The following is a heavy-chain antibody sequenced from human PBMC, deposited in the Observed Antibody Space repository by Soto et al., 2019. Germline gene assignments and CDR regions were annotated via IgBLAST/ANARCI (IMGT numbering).Heavy chain of an antibody. D-gene: IGHD2-8*01. CDR3: ARAVTWCLDV. V-gene: IGHV3-48*02. Sequence: EVQLVESGGGLVQPGGSLRLSCAAAGFTFSLYSMSWVGQAPGKGLEWVSYISRSSTGIHYADSVKGRFTISRDDATNSMHLQMNSLRDGDTAVYYCARAVTWCLDVWGQGTTVSISS. CDR1: GFTFSLYS. CDR2: ISRSSTGI. J-gene: IGHJ6*02.